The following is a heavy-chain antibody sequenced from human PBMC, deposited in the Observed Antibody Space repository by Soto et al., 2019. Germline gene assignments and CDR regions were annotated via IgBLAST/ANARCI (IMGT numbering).Heavy chain of an antibody. J-gene: IGHJ4*02. D-gene: IGHD1-1*01. Sequence: QVQLVESGAEVKKPGASVKLSCQASKNTFTDYFIHWVRQAPGQGLEWMALINLGGTTTTYTQQLQDRLTIGEESSTSTVYMELSSLRSEDTAVYYCIGEERGMRYFDDWGQGTLVSVSA. V-gene: IGHV1-46*03. CDR2: INLGGTTT. CDR3: IGEERGMRYFDD. CDR1: KNTFTDYF.